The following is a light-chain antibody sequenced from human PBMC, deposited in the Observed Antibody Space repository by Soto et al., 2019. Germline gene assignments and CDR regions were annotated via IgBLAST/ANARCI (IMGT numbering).Light chain of an antibody. CDR2: AAS. V-gene: IGKV1-39*01. J-gene: IGKJ1*01. CDR3: QQSYSPLWT. CDR1: ESISNY. Sequence: DIQMTQSPSSLSASVGDRVTITCRASESISNYLNWYQHKAGKAPKVLIYAASSLQRGVPSRFSGSGSGTDFTLIISSLQPEDFATYYCQQSYSPLWTFGQGTKVGIK.